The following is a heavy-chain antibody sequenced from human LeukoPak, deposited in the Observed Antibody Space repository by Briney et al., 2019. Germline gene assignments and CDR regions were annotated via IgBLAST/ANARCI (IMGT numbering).Heavy chain of an antibody. CDR2: IYSGGTT. J-gene: IGHJ4*02. CDR1: GLAVSSNY. D-gene: IGHD2-15*01. Sequence: GGSLRLSCAASGLAVSSNYMSWVRQAPGKGLEWVSVIYSGGTTYYADSVKGRFTISRDDSRNTVHLQMNSLRAEDTAVYYCARDGYCSGGSCSPLDYWGQGTLVTVSS. CDR3: ARDGYCSGGSCSPLDY. V-gene: IGHV3-66*01.